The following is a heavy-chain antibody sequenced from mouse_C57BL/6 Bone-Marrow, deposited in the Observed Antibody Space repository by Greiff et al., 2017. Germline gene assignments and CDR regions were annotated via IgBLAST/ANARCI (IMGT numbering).Heavy chain of an antibody. J-gene: IGHJ4*01. CDR1: GFTFSDFY. D-gene: IGHD2-4*01. V-gene: IGHV7-1*01. CDR3: ARDAIYYDYHYYAMDY. Sequence: EVKVVESGGGLVQSGRSLRLSCATSGFTFSDFYMEWVRQAPGKGLEWIAASRNKANDYTTEYSASVKGRFIVSRDTSQSILYLQMNALRAEDTAIYYCARDAIYYDYHYYAMDYWGQGTSVTVSS. CDR2: SRNKANDYTT.